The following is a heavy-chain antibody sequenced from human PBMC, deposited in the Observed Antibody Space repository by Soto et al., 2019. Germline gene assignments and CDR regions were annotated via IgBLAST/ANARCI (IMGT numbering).Heavy chain of an antibody. CDR2: IKQDGSEK. CDR3: AREGGDLDYDFWSGYYTWIDY. Sequence: PGGSLRLSCAASGFTFSSYWMSWVRQAPGKGLEWVANIKQDGSEKYYVDSVKGRFTISRDNAKNSLYLQMNSLRAEDTAVYYCAREGGDLDYDFWSGYYTWIDYWGQGTLVTVSS. J-gene: IGHJ4*02. CDR1: GFTFSSYW. V-gene: IGHV3-7*03. D-gene: IGHD3-3*01.